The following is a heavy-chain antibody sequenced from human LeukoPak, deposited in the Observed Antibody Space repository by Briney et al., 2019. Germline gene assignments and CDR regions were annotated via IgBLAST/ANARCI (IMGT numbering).Heavy chain of an antibody. J-gene: IGHJ3*02. CDR2: IDFGGRII. CDR1: GFTFSSYE. V-gene: IGHV3-48*03. Sequence: GGSLRLSCVASGFTFSSYEMNWVRQVPGKALEWVSYIDFGGRIINYADHVKGRFTISRDNAKKSLYLQMDSLRAEDTAFYYCAKDCDPMTENDAFDIWGQGTMVTVSS. D-gene: IGHD2-21*02. CDR3: AKDCDPMTENDAFDI.